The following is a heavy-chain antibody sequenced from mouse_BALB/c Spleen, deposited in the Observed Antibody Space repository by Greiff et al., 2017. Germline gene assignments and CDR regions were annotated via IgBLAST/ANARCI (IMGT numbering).Heavy chain of an antibody. J-gene: IGHJ3*01. CDR1: GYTFTSYV. CDR3: TRDYYGSRSWFAY. CDR2: INPYNDGT. V-gene: IGHV1-14*01. Sequence: VQLQQSGPELVKPGASVKMSCKASGYTFTSYVMHWVKQKPGQGLEWIGYINPYNDGTKYNEKFKSKATLTVDKSSSTAYMQLSSLTSEDSAVYYCTRDYYGSRSWFAYWGQGTLVTVSA. D-gene: IGHD1-1*01.